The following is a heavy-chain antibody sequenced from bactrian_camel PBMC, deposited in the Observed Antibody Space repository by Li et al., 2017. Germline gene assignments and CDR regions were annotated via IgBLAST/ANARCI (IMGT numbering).Heavy chain of an antibody. CDR1: GFTFSTYA. V-gene: IGHV3-2*01. Sequence: HVQLVESGGGLVQPGGSLRLSCAASGFTFSTYAMSWVRQAPGKGLEWVSSIFSDGTNIYYADSVKGRFTFSGDNAKNTVYLQMNSLKSEDTALYYCATYGGSASQGFGYWGQGTQVTVS. CDR3: ATYGGSASQGFGY. D-gene: IGHD6*01. CDR2: IFSDGTNI. J-gene: IGHJ6*01.